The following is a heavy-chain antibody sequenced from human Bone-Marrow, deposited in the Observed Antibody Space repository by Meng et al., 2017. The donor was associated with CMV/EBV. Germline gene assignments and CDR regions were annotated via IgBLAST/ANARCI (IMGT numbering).Heavy chain of an antibody. CDR2: IIPIFGTA. Sequence: QLGDAGGGVKRPGSSGKVSCKVSGGTFSSYAISWVRQAPGQGLEWMGGIIPIFGTANYAQKFQGRVTITADESASTAYMELSSLRSEDTAVYYCARDVAARPYIYDYWGQGTLVTVSS. CDR1: GGTFSSYA. CDR3: ARDVAARPYIYDY. J-gene: IGHJ4*02. D-gene: IGHD6-6*01. V-gene: IGHV1-69*01.